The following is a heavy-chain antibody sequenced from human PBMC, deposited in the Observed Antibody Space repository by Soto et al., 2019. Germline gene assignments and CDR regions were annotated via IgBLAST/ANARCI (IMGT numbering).Heavy chain of an antibody. J-gene: IGHJ4*02. CDR3: AREKGYISGPKNFDY. V-gene: IGHV4-30-4*01. CDR1: GASISSGDYF. D-gene: IGHD5-12*01. CDR2: IYDSGSS. Sequence: SETLSLTCTVSGASISSGDYFWSWIRQSPGKGLEWIGYIYDSGSSYYNPSLKSRVTMSVDTSKNQFSLKLRSVTAADTAVYYCAREKGYISGPKNFDYWGQGTLVNV.